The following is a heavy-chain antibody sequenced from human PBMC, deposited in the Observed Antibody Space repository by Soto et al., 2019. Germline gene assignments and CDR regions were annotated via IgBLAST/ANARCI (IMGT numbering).Heavy chain of an antibody. Sequence: SETLSLTCTVSVGSISSGGYYWSWIRQHPGKGLEWIGYIYYSGSTYYNPSLKSRVTISVDTSKNQFSLKLSSVTAADTAVYYCESLHFTQTGYSISWPHYWGHGT. CDR2: IYYSGST. V-gene: IGHV4-31*03. CDR3: ESLHFTQTGYSISWPHY. D-gene: IGHD6-13*01. CDR1: VGSISSGGYY. J-gene: IGHJ4*01.